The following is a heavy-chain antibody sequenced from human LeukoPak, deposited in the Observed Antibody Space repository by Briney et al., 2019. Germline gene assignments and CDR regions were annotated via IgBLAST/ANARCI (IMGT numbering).Heavy chain of an antibody. Sequence: GGSLRLSCVASGFTFSNYNMNWVRHAPGKGLEWVSSIISSSSYIFYADSVKGRFTISRDNAKNSLYLQMNSLRAEDTAVYYCARDPYSGGYSSYYYYYMDVWGKGTTVTVSS. CDR1: GFTFSNYN. J-gene: IGHJ6*03. D-gene: IGHD1-26*01. CDR2: IISSSSYI. V-gene: IGHV3-21*01. CDR3: ARDPYSGGYSSYYYYYMDV.